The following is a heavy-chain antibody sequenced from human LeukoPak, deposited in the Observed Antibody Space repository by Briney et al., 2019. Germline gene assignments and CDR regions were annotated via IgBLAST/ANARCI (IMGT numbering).Heavy chain of an antibody. Sequence: SETLSLTCTVSGGSITTTAYCWGWIRQPPGKGLEWIGSIYYSGSTYYNPSLKSRVTISVDTSRNQFSLKLSSVTAADTAVYYRARHVVYASGTYSFDYWGQGTLVTVSS. CDR3: ARHVVYASGTYSFDY. V-gene: IGHV4-39*01. CDR2: IYYSGST. D-gene: IGHD3-10*01. J-gene: IGHJ4*02. CDR1: GGSITTTAYC.